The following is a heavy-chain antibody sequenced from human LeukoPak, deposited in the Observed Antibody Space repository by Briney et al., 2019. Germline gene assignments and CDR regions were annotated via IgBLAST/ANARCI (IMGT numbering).Heavy chain of an antibody. V-gene: IGHV1-46*01. CDR2: INPSGGST. J-gene: IGHJ5*02. CDR3: ARDNSVEDTAWWFDP. CDR1: GYTFTSYY. D-gene: IGHD4-23*01. Sequence: ASVKVSCKAFGYTFTSYYMHWVRQAPGQGLEWMGIINPSGGSTSYAQKFQGRVTMTRDMSTSTDYMELSSLRSEDTAVYYCARDNSVEDTAWWFDPWGQGTLVTVSS.